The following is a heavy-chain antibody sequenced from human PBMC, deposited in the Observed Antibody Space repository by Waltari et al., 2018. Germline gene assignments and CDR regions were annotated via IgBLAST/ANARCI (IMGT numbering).Heavy chain of an antibody. CDR2: INHSGST. J-gene: IGHJ3*02. V-gene: IGHV4-34*01. CDR1: GGSFSGYY. Sequence: QVQLQQWGAGLLKPSETLSLTCAVYGGSFSGYYWSWIRQPPGKGLEWIGEINHSGSTNYNPSLKSRVTISVDTSKNQFSLKLSSVTAADTAVYYCARILTITFGGVIVPDAFDIWGQGLMVTVSS. CDR3: ARILTITFGGVIVPDAFDI. D-gene: IGHD3-16*02.